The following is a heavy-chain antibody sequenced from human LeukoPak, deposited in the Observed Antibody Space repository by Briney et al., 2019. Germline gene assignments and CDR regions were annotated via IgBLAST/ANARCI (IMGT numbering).Heavy chain of an antibody. CDR2: INHSGST. D-gene: IGHD3-3*01. J-gene: IGHJ4*02. V-gene: IGHV4-34*01. CDR1: GFTFSSYW. Sequence: GSLRLSCAASGFTFSSYWMSWTRQAPGKGLEWIGEINHSGSTNYNPSLKSRVTISIDTSKNQFSLKLSSVTAADTAVYYCARGGPITIFGVVIINPNYYFDYWGQGTLVTVSS. CDR3: ARGGPITIFGVVIINPNYYFDY.